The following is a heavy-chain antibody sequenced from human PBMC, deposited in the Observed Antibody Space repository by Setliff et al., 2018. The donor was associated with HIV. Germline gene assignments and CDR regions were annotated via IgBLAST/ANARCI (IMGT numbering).Heavy chain of an antibody. D-gene: IGHD4-17*01. J-gene: IGHJ6*03. CDR1: GGSINSANYY. CDR2: IYASGNT. CDR3: VGIYADYSYYLDV. V-gene: IGHV4-61*02. Sequence: PSETLSLTCTVSGGSINSANYYWSWIRLPAGKGLEWVGRIYASGNTNYNPSLQSRVTILIDPSKNQFSLRLSSVTAADTAIYYRVGIYADYSYYLDVWGKGTTVTVSS.